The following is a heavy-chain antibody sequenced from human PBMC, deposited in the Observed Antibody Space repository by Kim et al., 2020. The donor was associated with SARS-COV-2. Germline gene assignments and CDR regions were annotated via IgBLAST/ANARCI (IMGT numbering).Heavy chain of an antibody. D-gene: IGHD3-3*01. V-gene: IGHV3-23*01. CDR3: AKDLHYDFWSGRAGGAPFDY. Sequence: GGSLRLSCAASGFTFSSYAMSWVRQAPGKGLEWVSAISGSGGSTYYADSVKGRFTISRDNSKNTLYLQMNSLRAEDTAVYYCAKDLHYDFWSGRAGGAPFDYWGQGTLVTVSS. CDR2: ISGSGGST. J-gene: IGHJ4*02. CDR1: GFTFSSYA.